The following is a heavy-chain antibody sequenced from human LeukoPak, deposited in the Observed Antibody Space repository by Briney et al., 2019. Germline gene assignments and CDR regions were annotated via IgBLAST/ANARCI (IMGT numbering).Heavy chain of an antibody. CDR3: TRHHDYGDKIDY. V-gene: IGHV4-39*01. CDR2: IHYSGST. D-gene: IGHD4-23*01. J-gene: IGHJ4*02. CDR1: GGSVTSASHY. Sequence: SETLSLTCTVSGGSVTSASHYWAWIRQPPGKGLEWIGSIHYSGSTYYSPSLKSRLTMSGDTSKSQFSLKLTFVTAADTAVYYCTRHHDYGDKIDYWGQGTLVTVSS.